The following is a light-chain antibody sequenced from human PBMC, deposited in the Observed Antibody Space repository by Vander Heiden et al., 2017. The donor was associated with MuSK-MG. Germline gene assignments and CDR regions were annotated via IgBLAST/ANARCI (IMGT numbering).Light chain of an antibody. Sequence: ISVTQSPDSLSLSLGGTATITARSGQSPLSFKNNRHYVAWLQQKSGQPPRLLIYWASTRESGVPDRFSGSGSGTDFTLTINSLQAEDAAVYFCQQYYSVPWTFGHGTRVEIK. J-gene: IGKJ1*01. V-gene: IGKV4-1*01. CDR2: WAS. CDR1: QSPLSFKNNRHY. CDR3: QQYYSVPWT.